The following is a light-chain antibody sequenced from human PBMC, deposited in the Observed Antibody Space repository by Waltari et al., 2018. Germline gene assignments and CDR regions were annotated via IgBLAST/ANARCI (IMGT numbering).Light chain of an antibody. J-gene: IGKJ4*01. Sequence: IVLTHSPDTLSLSPGERATLSCRASQSVTSISLAWYQQKPGQAPRLLIYGTSTRATGFPDRFSGSGSGTDFTLTISRLEPEDSAVYRCQQYDGSAVTFGGGTKEEIK. CDR1: QSVTSIS. V-gene: IGKV3-20*01. CDR3: QQYDGSAVT. CDR2: GTS.